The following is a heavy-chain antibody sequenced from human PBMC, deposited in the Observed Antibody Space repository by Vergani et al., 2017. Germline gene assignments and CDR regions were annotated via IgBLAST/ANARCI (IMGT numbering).Heavy chain of an antibody. D-gene: IGHD3-22*01. J-gene: IGHJ4*02. CDR2: ISSDGGST. Sequence: EVHLLESGGGLVQSGGSLRLSCAASGFTFSTYAMTWVRQAPGKGLEWVSTISSDGGSTYYADSVKGRFTISRDNSKNTLSLQMNSLTAEDTAIYYFAGPQGTSAYYYGGFDYWGQGILVTVSS. V-gene: IGHV3-23*01. CDR1: GFTFSTYA. CDR3: AGPQGTSAYYYGGFDY.